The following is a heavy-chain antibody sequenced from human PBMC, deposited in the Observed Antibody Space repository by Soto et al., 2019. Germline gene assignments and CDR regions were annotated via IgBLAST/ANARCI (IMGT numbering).Heavy chain of an antibody. V-gene: IGHV3-33*01. D-gene: IGHD2-15*01. CDR2: IWYDGSNK. CDR1: GFTFSSYG. J-gene: IGHJ6*02. CDR3: ARERGIVVVVAATNYYYGMDV. Sequence: QVQLVESGGGVVQPGRSLRLSCAASGFTFSSYGMHWVRQAPGKGLEWVAVIWYDGSNKYYADSVKGRFTISRDNSKNTLYLQMNSLRAEDTAVYYCARERGIVVVVAATNYYYGMDVWGQGTTVPVSS.